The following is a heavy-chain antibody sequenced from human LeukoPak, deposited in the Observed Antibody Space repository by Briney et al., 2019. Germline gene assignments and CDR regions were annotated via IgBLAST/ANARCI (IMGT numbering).Heavy chain of an antibody. J-gene: IGHJ3*02. D-gene: IGHD6-13*01. Sequence: SVKVSCTASGGTFSSYAISWVRQAPGQGLEWMGGIIPIFGTANYAQKFQGRVTITADESTSTAYMELSRLRSDDTAVYYCASASSSSSWYSRTDDAFDIWGQGTMVTVSS. V-gene: IGHV1-69*13. CDR2: IIPIFGTA. CDR1: GGTFSSYA. CDR3: ASASSSSSWYSRTDDAFDI.